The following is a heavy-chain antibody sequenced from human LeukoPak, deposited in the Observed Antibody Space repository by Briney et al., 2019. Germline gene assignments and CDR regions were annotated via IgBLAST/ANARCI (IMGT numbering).Heavy chain of an antibody. Sequence: PSETLSLTCTVSGGSISSSSSYWGWIRQPPGKGLEWIGSIYYSGSTCYNPSLKSRVTISVDTSKNQFSLKLSSVTAADTAVYYCARGYDYGDYGVVEWGQGTLVTVSS. CDR1: GGSISSSSSY. V-gene: IGHV4-39*01. J-gene: IGHJ4*02. CDR2: IYYSGST. CDR3: ARGYDYGDYGVVE. D-gene: IGHD4-17*01.